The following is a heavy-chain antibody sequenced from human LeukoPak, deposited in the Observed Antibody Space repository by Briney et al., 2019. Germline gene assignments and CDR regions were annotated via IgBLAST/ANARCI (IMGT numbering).Heavy chain of an antibody. Sequence: SETLSLTCTVSGASIRTGLYYWSWIRQSPGKGLEWIGYIYYSGDTYYNPSLEGRLTTSVDTSKNQFSLKLSSVTAADTAVYYCARLTTVTMMFDYWGQGTLVTVSS. V-gene: IGHV4-30-4*08. CDR1: GASIRTGLYY. CDR2: IYYSGDT. CDR3: ARLTTVTMMFDY. J-gene: IGHJ4*02. D-gene: IGHD4-17*01.